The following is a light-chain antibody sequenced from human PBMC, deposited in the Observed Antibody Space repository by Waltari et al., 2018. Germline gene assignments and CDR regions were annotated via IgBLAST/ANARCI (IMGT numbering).Light chain of an antibody. V-gene: IGKV4-1*01. J-gene: IGKJ2*01. Sequence: DIVMTQSPDSLAVSLGERATINCKSSQSVLYSSNNKNYLAWYQQKPGQPPKLLIYWASTRECGVPDRFSGSGSGTDFTLTISSLQAEDVAVYFCQQYNSTPPYTFGQGTKLEIK. CDR3: QQYNSTPPYT. CDR1: QSVLYSSNNKNY. CDR2: WAS.